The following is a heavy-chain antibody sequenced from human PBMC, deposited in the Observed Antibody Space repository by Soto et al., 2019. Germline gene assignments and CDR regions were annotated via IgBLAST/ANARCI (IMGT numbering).Heavy chain of an antibody. CDR1: GYTFTNYG. D-gene: IGHD3-10*01. CDR3: ARDPDYYGSGSYFDL. Sequence: QVQLVQSGAEVKKPGASVKVSCKASGYTFTNYGISWARQAPGQGLEWMGWISANNGKTNYAQNVQGRVTMTTDTSTTTAYMELRSLRSDATAIYYCARDPDYYGSGSYFDLWGRGTLVTVSS. J-gene: IGHJ2*01. V-gene: IGHV1-18*01. CDR2: ISANNGKT.